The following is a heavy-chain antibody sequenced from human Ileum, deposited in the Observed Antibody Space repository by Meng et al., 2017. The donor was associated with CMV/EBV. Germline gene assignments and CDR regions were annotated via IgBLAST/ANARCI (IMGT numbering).Heavy chain of an antibody. Sequence: VALVESGGDLVLQGGFLRLSCGVSGFTVGSNFMSGVRQAPGKGLEWVSVIYGGGDTDYVDSVKGRFTISRDNSKNMLYLQMNSLRVEDTALYYCASPPPIGAAFDYWGRGTLVTVSS. CDR3: ASPPPIGAAFDY. CDR1: GFTVGSNF. D-gene: IGHD6-13*01. J-gene: IGHJ4*02. V-gene: IGHV3-66*01. CDR2: IYGGGDT.